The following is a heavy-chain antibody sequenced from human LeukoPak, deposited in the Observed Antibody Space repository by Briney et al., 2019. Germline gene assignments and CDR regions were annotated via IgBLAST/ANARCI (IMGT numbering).Heavy chain of an antibody. CDR1: GFTFSNYW. D-gene: IGHD6-19*01. V-gene: IGHV3-74*01. Sequence: PGGSLRLSCAASGFTFSNYWIHWVRQAPGKGPVWVSHINSDGSGTSCADSVKGRFTVSRDNAKNTLYLQMNSLRVEDTAVYYCARGTSVAGSDYWGQGTLVTVSS. CDR2: INSDGSGT. CDR3: ARGTSVAGSDY. J-gene: IGHJ4*02.